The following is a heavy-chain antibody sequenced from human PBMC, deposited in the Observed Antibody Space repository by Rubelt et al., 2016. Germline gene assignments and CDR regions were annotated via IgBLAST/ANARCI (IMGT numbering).Heavy chain of an antibody. CDR3: ARDWVGTTDFDY. Sequence: QVQLAQSGAEVKKPGASVKVSCKASGYNFTSYGMHWVRQAPGQRLEWMGWINAANGNTKYSQNFQGRVTITSDTSASTAYMELSSLRSEDTAVYYCARDWVGTTDFDYWGQGTLVTVSS. V-gene: IGHV1-3*01. CDR1: GYNFTSYG. CDR2: INAANGNT. D-gene: IGHD1-1*01. J-gene: IGHJ4*02.